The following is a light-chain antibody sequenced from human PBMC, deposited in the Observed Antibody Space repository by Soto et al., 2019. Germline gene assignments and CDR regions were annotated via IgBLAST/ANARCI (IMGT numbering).Light chain of an antibody. CDR1: SSDVGGYNY. CDR3: SSYAGGNNLV. V-gene: IGLV2-8*01. J-gene: IGLJ2*01. Sequence: QSVLTQPPSASGSPGQSVTISCTGTSSDVGGYNYVSWYQHHPGKAPKLLISEVSERPPGVPDRFSGSKSANTASLTVSGLQAEDEADYYCSSYAGGNNLVFGGGTKVTVL. CDR2: EVS.